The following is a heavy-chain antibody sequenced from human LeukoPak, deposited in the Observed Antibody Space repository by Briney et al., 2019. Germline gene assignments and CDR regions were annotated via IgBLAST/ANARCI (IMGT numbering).Heavy chain of an antibody. CDR1: GFTFSSYG. CDR3: AKDPRQDTSSGYYLDY. CDR2: IRYDGSNK. D-gene: IGHD3-22*01. J-gene: IGHJ4*02. Sequence: GGSLRLSCAASGFTFSSYGMHWVRQAPGKGLEWVAFIRYDGSNKYYAGSVKGRFTISRDNSKNTLYLQMNSLRAEDTAVYYCAKDPRQDTSSGYYLDYWGQGTLVTVSS. V-gene: IGHV3-30*02.